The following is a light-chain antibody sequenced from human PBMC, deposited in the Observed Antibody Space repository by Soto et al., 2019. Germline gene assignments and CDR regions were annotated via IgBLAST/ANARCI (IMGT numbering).Light chain of an antibody. CDR3: CSSAPESTYV. Sequence: QSALAQPASVSGSPGQSITISCTGTSSDVGAYNSVSWYQQHPHRAPQVIIYKGTQRPSGVSNRFSGSTSGNAASLPISALQADDEADYFCCSSAPESTYVFGTGTKVTVL. CDR1: SSDVGAYNS. CDR2: KGT. V-gene: IGLV2-23*01. J-gene: IGLJ1*01.